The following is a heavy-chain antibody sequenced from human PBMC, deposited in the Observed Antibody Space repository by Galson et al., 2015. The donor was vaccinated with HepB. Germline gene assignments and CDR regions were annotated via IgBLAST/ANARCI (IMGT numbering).Heavy chain of an antibody. Sequence: SVKVSCKASGGTFSSYAISWVRQAPGQGLEWMGGIIPIFGTANYAQKFQGRVTITADESTSTAYMEPSSLRSEDTAVYYCARDGTRNYYDSRESPSTLLYWYFDLWGRGTLVTVSS. CDR1: GGTFSSYA. CDR2: IIPIFGTA. V-gene: IGHV1-69*13. CDR3: ARDGTRNYYDSRESPSTLLYWYFDL. J-gene: IGHJ2*01. D-gene: IGHD3-22*01.